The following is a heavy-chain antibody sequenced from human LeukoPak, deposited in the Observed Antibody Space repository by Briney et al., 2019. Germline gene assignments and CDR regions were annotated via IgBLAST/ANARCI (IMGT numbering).Heavy chain of an antibody. D-gene: IGHD3-3*01. V-gene: IGHV3-23*01. Sequence: GGSLRLSCAASGFTFSSYAMSWVRQAPGKGLEWVSAISGSGGSTYYADSVKGRFTISRDNSKNTLYLQMNSLRAEDTAVYYCAKPTSYYDFWSGYEDYFGYWGQGTLVTVSS. CDR2: ISGSGGST. CDR1: GFTFSSYA. J-gene: IGHJ4*02. CDR3: AKPTSYYDFWSGYEDYFGY.